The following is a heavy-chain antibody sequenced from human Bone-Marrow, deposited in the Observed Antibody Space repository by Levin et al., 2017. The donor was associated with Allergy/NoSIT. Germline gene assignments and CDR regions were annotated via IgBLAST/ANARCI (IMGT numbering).Heavy chain of an antibody. CDR1: GGSISSGDYF. V-gene: IGHV4-31*03. CDR3: ARAINEYSYGNYFDY. D-gene: IGHD5-18*01. Sequence: SETLSLTCTVSGGSISSGDYFWTWIRQHPGKGLEWIGYIYYSGSTYYNPSLKSRVTISVDTSKNQFSLKLSSVTAADTAVYYCARAINEYSYGNYFDYWGQGTLVTVSS. CDR2: IYYSGST. J-gene: IGHJ4*02.